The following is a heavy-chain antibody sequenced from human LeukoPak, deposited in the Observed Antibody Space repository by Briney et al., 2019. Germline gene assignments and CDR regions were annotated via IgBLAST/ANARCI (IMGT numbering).Heavy chain of an antibody. CDR3: ARATSLYRIVGATSTVYGMDV. V-gene: IGHV1-8*01. D-gene: IGHD1-26*01. CDR1: GYTFTSYD. CDR2: MNPNSGNT. Sequence: ASVKVSCKASGYTFTSYDINWVRQATGQGLEWMGWMNPNSGNTGCAQKFQGRVTMTRNTSISTAYMELSSLRSEDTAVYYCARATSLYRIVGATSTVYGMDVWGQGTTVTVSS. J-gene: IGHJ6*02.